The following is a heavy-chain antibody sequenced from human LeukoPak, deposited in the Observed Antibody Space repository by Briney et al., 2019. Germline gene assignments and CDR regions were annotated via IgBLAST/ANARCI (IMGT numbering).Heavy chain of an antibody. D-gene: IGHD3-22*01. Sequence: GGSLRLSCAASGFTFSSYAMSWVRQAPGKGLEWVSAISGSGGSIYYADSVKGRFTISRDNSKNTLYLQMNSLRAEDTAVYYCAKRRDYYDSSGYSSWGQGTLVTVSS. CDR1: GFTFSSYA. CDR2: ISGSGGSI. CDR3: AKRRDYYDSSGYSS. V-gene: IGHV3-23*01. J-gene: IGHJ5*02.